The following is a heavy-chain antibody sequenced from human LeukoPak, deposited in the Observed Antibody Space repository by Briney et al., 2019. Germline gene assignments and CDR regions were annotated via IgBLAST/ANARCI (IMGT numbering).Heavy chain of an antibody. CDR3: AKRVGAPFDY. J-gene: IGHJ4*02. Sequence: GGSLRLSCAASGFTFSSYSMNWVRQAPGKGLEWVSSISSSSSYIYYADSVKGRFTISRDNSKNTLYLQMNSLRTEDTAVYYCAKRVGAPFDYWGQGTLVTVSS. V-gene: IGHV3-21*01. CDR1: GFTFSSYS. CDR2: ISSSSSYI.